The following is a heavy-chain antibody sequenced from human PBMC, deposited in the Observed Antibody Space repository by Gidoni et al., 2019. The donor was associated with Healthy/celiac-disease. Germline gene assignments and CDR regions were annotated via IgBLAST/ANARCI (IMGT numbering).Heavy chain of an antibody. CDR2: ISAYNGNT. D-gene: IGHD2-15*01. J-gene: IGHJ6*02. V-gene: IGHV1-18*01. CDR3: ARDWYCSGGSCYYYYYGMDV. Sequence: QVQLVQSGAEVKKPGASVKVSCKASGYTFTSYGISWVRQAPGQGLEWMGWISAYNGNTNYAQKLQGRVTMTTDTSTSTAYMELRSLRSDDTAVYYCARDWYCSGGSCYYYYYGMDVWGQGTTVTVSS. CDR1: GYTFTSYG.